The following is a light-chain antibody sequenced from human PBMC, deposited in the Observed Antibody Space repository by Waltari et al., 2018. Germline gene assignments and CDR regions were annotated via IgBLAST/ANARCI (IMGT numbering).Light chain of an antibody. V-gene: IGKV3-15*01. Sequence: EIVMTQSPATLSVSPGERATLSCRASQSLSNNLAWYQQKPGQAPRLLIYGASTRATGIPFRFSGSGSRAEFTLTISSLQSEDFAVYYCQQYNNWPFTFGQGTKLEIK. J-gene: IGKJ2*01. CDR1: QSLSNN. CDR2: GAS. CDR3: QQYNNWPFT.